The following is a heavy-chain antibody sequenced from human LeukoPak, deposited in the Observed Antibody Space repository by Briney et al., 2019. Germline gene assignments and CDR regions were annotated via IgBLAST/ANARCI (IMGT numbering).Heavy chain of an antibody. D-gene: IGHD1-26*01. CDR1: GFTFSSYG. Sequence: PGGSLRLSCAASGFTFSSYGMHWVRQAPGKGLEWVAFIRYDGSNKYYADSVKGRFTISRDNSKNTLYLKMNSLRAEDTAVYYCAKGGGWEVQYYYYYMDVWGKGTTVTMSS. CDR2: IRYDGSNK. V-gene: IGHV3-30*02. J-gene: IGHJ6*03. CDR3: AKGGGWEVQYYYYYMDV.